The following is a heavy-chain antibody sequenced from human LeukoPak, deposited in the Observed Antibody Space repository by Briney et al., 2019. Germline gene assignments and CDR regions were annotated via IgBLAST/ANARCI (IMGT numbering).Heavy chain of an antibody. CDR3: GKDGGQYSSGPEFNP. Sequence: GGSLRLSCAASGIVFSNTAMNWARQSPGRGLEWVAAISGRGERTFYAESVKGRFTISRDNSTNMVYLQMNSLRADDTAIYYCGKDGGQYSSGPEFNPRGQGALVTVSS. J-gene: IGHJ5*02. V-gene: IGHV3-23*01. CDR1: GIVFSNTA. CDR2: ISGRGERT. D-gene: IGHD6-19*01.